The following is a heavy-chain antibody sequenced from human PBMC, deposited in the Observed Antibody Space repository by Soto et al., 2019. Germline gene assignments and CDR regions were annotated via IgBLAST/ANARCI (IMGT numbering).Heavy chain of an antibody. D-gene: IGHD2-15*01. J-gene: IGHJ3*02. CDR3: ARHQSIVVVTAARAFDI. CDR1: GGSISRYY. V-gene: IGHV4-59*08. CDR2: LYNTGST. Sequence: SETRSLTCTVSGGSISRYYWSWIRQPPGKGLEWIGYLYNTGSTIYNPSLESRVTISVDTSKNQFSVKLNSVTAADTAVYYCARHQSIVVVTAARAFDIWGQGTMVTVS.